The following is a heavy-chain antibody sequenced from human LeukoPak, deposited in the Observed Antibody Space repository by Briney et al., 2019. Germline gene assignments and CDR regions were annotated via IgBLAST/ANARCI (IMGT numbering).Heavy chain of an antibody. D-gene: IGHD3-22*01. V-gene: IGHV4-39*01. CDR1: GGSISSSSYY. J-gene: IGHJ4*02. Sequence: SETLSLTCTVSGGSISSSSYYWGWIRQPPGKGLEWIGSIYYSGSTYYNPSLKSRVTISVDTSKNQFSLKLSSVTAADTALYYCARQGVYYYDRVDYGGQGARVTVSS. CDR2: IYYSGST. CDR3: ARQGVYYYDRVDY.